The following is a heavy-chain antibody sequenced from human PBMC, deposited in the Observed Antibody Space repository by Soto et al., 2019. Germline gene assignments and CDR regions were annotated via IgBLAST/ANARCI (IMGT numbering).Heavy chain of an antibody. CDR1: GFTFSSYG. Sequence: GGSLRLSCAASGFTFSSYGMHWVRQAPGKGLEWVAVIWYDGSNKYYADSVKGRFTISRDNSKNTLYLQMNSLRAEDTAVYYCAREGSGTNHLGYYYYYGMDVWGQGTTVTVSS. V-gene: IGHV3-33*01. CDR2: IWYDGSNK. J-gene: IGHJ6*02. D-gene: IGHD3-10*01. CDR3: AREGSGTNHLGYYYYYGMDV.